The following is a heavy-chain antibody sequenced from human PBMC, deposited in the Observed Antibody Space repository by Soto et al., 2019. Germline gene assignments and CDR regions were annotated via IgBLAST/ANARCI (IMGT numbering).Heavy chain of an antibody. J-gene: IGHJ4*02. Sequence: AGSLSLSCAASGFTFGNYWMHWVRQAPGKGLEWVSRMNIDGSTTNYADSVKGRFTVSRDNAKNTLYLQMNSLRAEDTAVYYCATAEVDYWGPGTLVTVS. CDR2: MNIDGSTT. CDR1: GFTFGNYW. V-gene: IGHV3-74*01. CDR3: ATAEVDY.